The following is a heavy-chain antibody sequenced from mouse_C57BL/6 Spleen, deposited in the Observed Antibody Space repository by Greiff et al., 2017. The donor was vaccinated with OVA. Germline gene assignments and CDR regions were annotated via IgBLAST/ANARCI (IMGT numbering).Heavy chain of an antibody. CDR1: GYTFTSYW. CDR2: IDPSDSYT. D-gene: IGHD3-3*01. V-gene: IGHV1-69*01. Sequence: VQLQQPGAELVMPGASVKLSCKASGYTFTSYWMHWVKQRPGQGLEWIGEIDPSDSYTNYNQKFKGKSTLTVDKSSSTAYMQLSSLTSEDSAVYYCARRGTGAFAYWGQGTLVTVSA. J-gene: IGHJ3*01. CDR3: ARRGTGAFAY.